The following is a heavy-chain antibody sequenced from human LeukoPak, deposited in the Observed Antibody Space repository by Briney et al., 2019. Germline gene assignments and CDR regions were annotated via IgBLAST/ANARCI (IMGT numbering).Heavy chain of an antibody. CDR3: ARDLEDSSGYLPDY. CDR2: ICHSGST. J-gene: IGHJ4*02. CDR1: GYSISSGYY. D-gene: IGHD3-22*01. Sequence: SETLSLTCTVSGYSISSGYYWGWIRQPPGKGLEWIGSICHSGSTYYNPSLKSRVTISVDTSKNQFSLKLSSVTAADTAVYYCARDLEDSSGYLPDYWGQGTLVTVSS. V-gene: IGHV4-38-2*02.